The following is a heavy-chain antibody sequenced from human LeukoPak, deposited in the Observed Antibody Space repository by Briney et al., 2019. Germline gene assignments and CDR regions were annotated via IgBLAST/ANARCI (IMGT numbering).Heavy chain of an antibody. CDR1: GFTFSSYG. CDR3: ARDRKGALNYGMDV. J-gene: IGHJ6*02. CDR2: IWYDGSNK. V-gene: IGHV3-30*19. Sequence: QPGGSLRLSCAASGFTFSSYGMHWVRQAPGKGLEWVAVIWYDGSNKYYADSVKGRFTISRDNSKNTLYLQMNSLRAEDTAVYYCARDRKGALNYGMDVWGQGTTVTVSS.